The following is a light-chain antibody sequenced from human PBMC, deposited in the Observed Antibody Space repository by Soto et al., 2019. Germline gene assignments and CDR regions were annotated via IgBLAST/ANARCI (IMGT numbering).Light chain of an antibody. CDR2: SSS. CDR3: QLYDSDSQLT. V-gene: IGKV1-5*03. CDR1: QTISNW. J-gene: IGKJ4*01. Sequence: DIQMTQSPSTLSGSVGDRVTITCRASQTISNWLAWYHQKPVKAPKLLMYSSSPLKSGVPSRFSGSGSGTEFTLTISSLQPADFATYYYQLYDSDSQLTFGGGTKVDIK.